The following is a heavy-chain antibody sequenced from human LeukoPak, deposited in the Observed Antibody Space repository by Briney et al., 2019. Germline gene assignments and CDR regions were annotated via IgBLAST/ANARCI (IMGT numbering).Heavy chain of an antibody. CDR2: NSGSGGST. D-gene: IGHD5-18*01. J-gene: IGHJ6*02. CDR3: AKGDTAMVYYYYGMDV. Sequence: GGSLRLSCAASEFTFSSYAMSWVRQAPGKGLEWVSANSGSGGSTYYGDSVKGRFAISRDNSKNTLYLQMNSLRAEDTAVYYCAKGDTAMVYYYYGMDVWGQGTTVTVSS. V-gene: IGHV3-23*01. CDR1: EFTFSSYA.